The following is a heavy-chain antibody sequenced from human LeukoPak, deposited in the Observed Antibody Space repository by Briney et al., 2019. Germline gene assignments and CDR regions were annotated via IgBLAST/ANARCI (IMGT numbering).Heavy chain of an antibody. CDR2: IYYSGST. CDR1: GGSISSYY. J-gene: IGHJ4*02. CDR3: ARVVVGLIDY. V-gene: IGHV4-39*07. D-gene: IGHD2-15*01. Sequence: SETLSLTCTVSGGSISSYYWGWIRQPPGKGLEWIGSIYYSGSTYYNPSLKSRVTISVDTSKNQFSLKLSSVTAADTAVYYCARVVVGLIDYWGQGTLVTVSS.